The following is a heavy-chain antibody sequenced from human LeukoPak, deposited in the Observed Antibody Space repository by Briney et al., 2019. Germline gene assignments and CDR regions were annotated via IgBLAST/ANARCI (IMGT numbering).Heavy chain of an antibody. V-gene: IGHV3-15*01. Sequence: GGSLRLSCAASGFTFSNAWMSWVRQAPGKGLEWVGRIKSKTDGGTTDYAAPVKGRFTISRDDSKNTLYLQMNSLKTEDTAVYYCTTTPDYYGSGSYRRNWFDPWGQGTLVTVSS. CDR2: IKSKTDGGTT. J-gene: IGHJ5*02. CDR1: GFTFSNAW. CDR3: TTTPDYYGSGSYRRNWFDP. D-gene: IGHD3-10*01.